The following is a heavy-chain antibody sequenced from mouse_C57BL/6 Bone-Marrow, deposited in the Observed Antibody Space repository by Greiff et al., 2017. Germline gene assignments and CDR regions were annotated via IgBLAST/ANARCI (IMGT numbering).Heavy chain of an antibody. CDR2: ISDGGSST. Sequence: EVKLMESGGGLVKPGGSLKLSCAASGFTFSSYAMSWVRQTPEKRLEWVATISDGGSSTYYPDNVKGRFTISRDNAKNNLYLQMSHLKSEDTAMYYCARDHYDYDNFAHWGPGTLVTVSA. V-gene: IGHV5-4*01. CDR1: GFTFSSYA. J-gene: IGHJ3*01. D-gene: IGHD2-4*01. CDR3: ARDHYDYDNFAH.